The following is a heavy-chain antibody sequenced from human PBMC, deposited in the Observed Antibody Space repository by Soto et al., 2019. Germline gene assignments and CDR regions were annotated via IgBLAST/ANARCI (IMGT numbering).Heavy chain of an antibody. CDR3: ARAQYSSSSHFDYLALPVSPRSPGPN. J-gene: IGHJ4*02. CDR2: ISYDGSNK. Sequence: QVQLVESGGGVVQPGRSLRLSCAASGFTFSSYAMHWVRQAPGKGLEWVAVISYDGSNKYYADSVKGRFTISRDNSKNTLYLQRNSLRAEDTAVDYCARAQYSSSSHFDYLALPVSPRSPGPNWGQGTLVTVSS. CDR1: GFTFSSYA. D-gene: IGHD6-6*01. V-gene: IGHV3-30-3*01.